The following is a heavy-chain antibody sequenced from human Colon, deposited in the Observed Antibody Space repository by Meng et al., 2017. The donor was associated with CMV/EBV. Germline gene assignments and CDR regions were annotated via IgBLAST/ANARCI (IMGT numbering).Heavy chain of an antibody. Sequence: GESLKISCAASGFTFSSYAMHWVRQAPGKGLEWVAVISYDGSNKYYADSVKGRLTISRDNAKNSLYLQMNSLRAEDSAVYYCATTIVVLPAATTDYWGQGTPVTVSS. V-gene: IGHV3-30*04. CDR1: GFTFSSYA. CDR3: ATTIVVLPAATTDY. J-gene: IGHJ4*02. CDR2: ISYDGSNK. D-gene: IGHD2-2*01.